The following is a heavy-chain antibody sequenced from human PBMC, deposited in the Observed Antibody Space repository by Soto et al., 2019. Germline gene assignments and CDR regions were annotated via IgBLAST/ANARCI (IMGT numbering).Heavy chain of an antibody. D-gene: IGHD6-13*01. CDR3: AKDMDYSRSWLDS. CDR2: INWNSGSM. Sequence: GGSLRLSCAASGFTFDDYAMHWVRQAPGKGLEWVSVINWNSGSMGYADSVKGRFTVSRDNAKNSLYLQMNSLRPEDAAWYYCAKDMDYSRSWLDSWGQGTLVTAPQ. V-gene: IGHV3-9*01. CDR1: GFTFDDYA. J-gene: IGHJ4*02.